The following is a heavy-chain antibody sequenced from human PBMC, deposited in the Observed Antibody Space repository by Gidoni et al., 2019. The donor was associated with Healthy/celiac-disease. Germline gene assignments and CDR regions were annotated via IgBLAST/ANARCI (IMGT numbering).Heavy chain of an antibody. D-gene: IGHD3-10*01. CDR1: GGSISSSSYY. CDR3: ARDVLLWFRELGPFDY. J-gene: IGHJ4*02. CDR2: IYYSGST. V-gene: IGHV4-39*01. Sequence: QLQLQESGPGLAKPSETLSLTCTVSGGSISSSSYYWGWIRQPPGKGLEWIGSIYYSGSTYYNPSLKSRVTISVDTSKNQFSLKLSSVTAADTAVYYCARDVLLWFRELGPFDYWGQGTLVTVSS.